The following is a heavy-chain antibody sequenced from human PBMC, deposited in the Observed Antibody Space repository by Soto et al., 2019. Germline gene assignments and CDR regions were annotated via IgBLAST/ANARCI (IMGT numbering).Heavy chain of an antibody. J-gene: IGHJ3*02. Sequence: GESLKISCKGSGYSFTSYWIGWVRQMPGKGLEWMGIIYPGDSDTRYSPSFQGQVTISADKSISPAYLQWSSLKASDTAMYYCASRRYYYGSGSHDAFDIWGQGTMVTVSS. CDR3: ASRRYYYGSGSHDAFDI. CDR1: GYSFTSYW. CDR2: IYPGDSDT. V-gene: IGHV5-51*01. D-gene: IGHD3-10*01.